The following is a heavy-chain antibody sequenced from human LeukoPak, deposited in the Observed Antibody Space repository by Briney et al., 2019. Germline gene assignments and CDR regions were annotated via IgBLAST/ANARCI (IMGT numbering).Heavy chain of an antibody. V-gene: IGHV3-33*01. Sequence: GGSLRLSCAASGFTFSSYGMHWVRQAPGKGLEWVAVIWYDGSNKYYADSVKGRFTISRDNSKNTLYLQMNSLRAEDTAVYYCARGFAVYSYGYSNYWGQGTLVTVSS. CDR3: ARGFAVYSYGYSNY. CDR2: IWYDGSNK. J-gene: IGHJ4*02. CDR1: GFTFSSYG. D-gene: IGHD5-18*01.